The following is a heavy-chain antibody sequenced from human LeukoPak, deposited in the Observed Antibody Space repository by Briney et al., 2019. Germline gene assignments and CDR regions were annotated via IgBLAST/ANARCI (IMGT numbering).Heavy chain of an antibody. CDR2: INPNSGGT. D-gene: IGHD4-17*01. J-gene: IGHJ5*02. CDR3: ARPLDYGDYL. Sequence: ASVKVSCKASGYTFTDYYMHWVRQAPGQGLEWMGWINPNSGGTNYAQKFQGRVTMARDTSISTAYMELSRLRSDDTAVYYCARPLDYGDYLWGQGTLVTVSS. V-gene: IGHV1-2*02. CDR1: GYTFTDYY.